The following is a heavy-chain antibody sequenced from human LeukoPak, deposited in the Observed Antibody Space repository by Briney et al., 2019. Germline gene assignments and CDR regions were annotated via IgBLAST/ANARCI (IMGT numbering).Heavy chain of an antibody. J-gene: IGHJ4*02. CDR2: IKQDGSEK. V-gene: IGHV3-7*01. Sequence: GGSLRLSCVASGFTFSSYWMSWVRQAPGKGLEWVANIKQDGSEKYYVDSVKGRFTISRDNAKNSLYLQMNSLRAEDTAVYYCATEGGDYGGNSYYWGQGTLVTVSS. D-gene: IGHD4-17*01. CDR1: GFTFSSYW. CDR3: ATEGGDYGGNSYY.